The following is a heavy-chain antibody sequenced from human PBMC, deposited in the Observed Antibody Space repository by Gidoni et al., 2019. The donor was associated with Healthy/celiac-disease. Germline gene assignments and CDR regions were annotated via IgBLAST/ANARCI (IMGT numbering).Heavy chain of an antibody. CDR1: GYTFTSYD. Sequence: QLQLVEAGAEAKKPGASVKVCCKAAGYTFTSYDVNWVRQATGQGLEWMVWMNPPSSNTGYAQQFKGRVTMPRNTSISTDYMSLSSLRSEDSAVSYSARGLCSLLLPASWGQGTLVTVSS. D-gene: IGHD2-15*01. J-gene: IGHJ5*02. CDR3: ARGLCSLLLPAS. CDR2: MNPPSSNT. V-gene: IGHV1-8*01.